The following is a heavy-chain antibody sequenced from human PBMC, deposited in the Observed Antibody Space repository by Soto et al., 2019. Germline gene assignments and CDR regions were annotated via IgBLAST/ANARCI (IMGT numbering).Heavy chain of an antibody. D-gene: IGHD2-21*02. V-gene: IGHV1-8*01. CDR1: GYTFTSYD. CDR2: MNPNSGNT. Sequence: ASVKVSCKASGYTFTSYDINWVRQATGQGLEWMGWMNPNSGNTGYAQKFQGRATMTRNASISTAYMELSSLRSEDTAVYYCATMTSKPIVYYYYYYMDVWGKGTTVTVSS. J-gene: IGHJ6*03. CDR3: ATMTSKPIVYYYYYYMDV.